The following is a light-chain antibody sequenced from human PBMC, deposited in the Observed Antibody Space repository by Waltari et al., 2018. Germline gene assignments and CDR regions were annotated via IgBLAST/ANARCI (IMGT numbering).Light chain of an antibody. V-gene: IGLV2-8*01. CDR2: EVT. CDR3: SSFAGSTNWV. J-gene: IGLJ3*02. Sequence: QSALTQPPSASGSPGQSVTISCTGTSSDIGCYNYVSWYQQHPGKAPKLMIYEVTKRPSGVPDRFSASKSGNTASLTVSGLQAEDEADYYCSSFAGSTNWVFGGGTKLTVL. CDR1: SSDIGCYNY.